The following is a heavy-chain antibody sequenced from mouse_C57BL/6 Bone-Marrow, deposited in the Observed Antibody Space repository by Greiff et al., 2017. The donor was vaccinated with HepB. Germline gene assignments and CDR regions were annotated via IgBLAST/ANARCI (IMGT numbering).Heavy chain of an antibody. CDR1: GYTFTSYW. J-gene: IGHJ4*01. CDR3: AREFPYYYGSSYDYAMDY. D-gene: IGHD1-1*01. V-gene: IGHV1-69*01. Sequence: VQLQQPGAELVMPGASVKLSCKASGYTFTSYWMHWVKQRPGQGLEWIGEIDPSDSYTNYNQKFKGKSTLTVDKSSSTAYRQLSSLTSEDSAVYYCAREFPYYYGSSYDYAMDYWGQGTSVTVSS. CDR2: IDPSDSYT.